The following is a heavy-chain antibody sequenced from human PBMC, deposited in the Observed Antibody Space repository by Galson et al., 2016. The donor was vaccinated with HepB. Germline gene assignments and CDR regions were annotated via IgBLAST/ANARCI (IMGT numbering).Heavy chain of an antibody. CDR1: GFTFSSYA. D-gene: IGHD3-10*01. V-gene: IGHV3-23*01. CDR2: ISAASNT. J-gene: IGHJ4*02. CDR3: ANYLGYGSGRPGYFHS. Sequence: SLRLSCAASGFTFSSYAMSWVRQAPGRGLEWVSVISAASNTYYTDSVKGRFTISSDNSKTTLYLEMNSLRVEDTAAYFCANYLGYGSGRPGYFHSWGQGTLVTVSP.